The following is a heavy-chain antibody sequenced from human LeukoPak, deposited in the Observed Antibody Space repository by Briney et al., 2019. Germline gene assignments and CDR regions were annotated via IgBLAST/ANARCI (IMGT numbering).Heavy chain of an antibody. J-gene: IGHJ4*02. CDR2: IYYSGST. V-gene: IGHV4-39*01. D-gene: IGHD3-22*01. CDR3: ARTHYYDSSKVFDY. CDR1: GGSISSSSYY. Sequence: SETLSLTCTVSGGSISSSSYYWGWIRQPPGKGLEWIGSIYYSGSTYYNPSLKSRVTISVDTSKNQFSLKLSSVTAADTAVYYCARTHYYDSSKVFDYWGQGTLVTVSS.